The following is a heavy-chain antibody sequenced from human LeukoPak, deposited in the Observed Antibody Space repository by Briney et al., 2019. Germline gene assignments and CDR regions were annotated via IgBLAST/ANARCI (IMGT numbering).Heavy chain of an antibody. J-gene: IGHJ4*02. CDR2: ISSSGSTM. CDR1: EFTFSDYY. V-gene: IGHV3-11*01. CDR3: ARAGGYGDYGVGY. Sequence: GGSLRLSCAASEFTFSDYYMYWIRQAPGKGLEWVSYISSSGSTMYCADSVEGRFTISRDNAKNSLYLQMNSLRAEDTAVYYCARAGGYGDYGVGYWGQGTLVTVSS. D-gene: IGHD4-17*01.